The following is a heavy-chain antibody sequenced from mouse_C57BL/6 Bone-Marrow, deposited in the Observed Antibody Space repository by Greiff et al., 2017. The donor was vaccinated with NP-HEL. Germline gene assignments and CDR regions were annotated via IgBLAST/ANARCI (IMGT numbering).Heavy chain of an antibody. CDR1: GFTFSSYG. Sequence: EVKVVESGGDLVKPGGSLKLSCAASGFTFSSYGMSWVRQTPDKRLEWVATISSGGSYTYYPDSVKGRFTISRDNAKNTLYLQMSSLKSEDTAMYYCARHGGVYDYAFAYWGQGTLVTVSA. D-gene: IGHD2-4*01. CDR3: ARHGGVYDYAFAY. J-gene: IGHJ3*01. V-gene: IGHV5-6*01. CDR2: ISSGGSYT.